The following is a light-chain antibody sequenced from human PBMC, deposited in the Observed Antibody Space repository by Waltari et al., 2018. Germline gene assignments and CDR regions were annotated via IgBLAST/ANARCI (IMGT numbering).Light chain of an antibody. CDR3: QVWDSDSDHVL. CDR2: DDT. V-gene: IGLV3-21*02. Sequence: SVVLSQPPSVSAAPGQTATISCGQTNLEKTLVQWSQQSPGQAPALVVYDDTDRPAGIPERFSGSSSGNTATLTISRVEAGDEADYYCQVWDSDSDHVLFGGGTRLTVL. J-gene: IGLJ2*01. CDR1: NLEKTL.